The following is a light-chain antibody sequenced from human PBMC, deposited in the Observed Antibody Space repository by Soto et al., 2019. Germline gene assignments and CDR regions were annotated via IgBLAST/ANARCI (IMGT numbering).Light chain of an antibody. CDR3: QQYNNWPLWT. CDR1: QSVSSN. CDR2: GAS. Sequence: EIVMTRSPATLSVSPGERATLSCRASQSVSSNLAWYQQKPGQAPRLLIYGASTRATGIPARFSGSGSGTEFTLTISSLQSEDFAGYCCQQYNNWPLWTFGQGTKVDIK. J-gene: IGKJ1*01. V-gene: IGKV3-15*01.